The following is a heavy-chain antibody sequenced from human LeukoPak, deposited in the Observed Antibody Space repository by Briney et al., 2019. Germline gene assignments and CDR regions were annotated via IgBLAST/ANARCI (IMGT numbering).Heavy chain of an antibody. CDR1: GASISSYY. CDR2: IYYRGST. D-gene: IGHD6-13*01. CDR3: ASGPYPAAGTDHQFDY. J-gene: IGHJ4*02. Sequence: SETLSLTCTVSGASISSYYWSWIRQPPGKGLEWIGYIYYRGSTKYNPSLKGRVTISVDTSKNQFSLKLSSVTAADTAVYYCASGPYPAAGTDHQFDYWGQGTLVTVSS. V-gene: IGHV4-59*01.